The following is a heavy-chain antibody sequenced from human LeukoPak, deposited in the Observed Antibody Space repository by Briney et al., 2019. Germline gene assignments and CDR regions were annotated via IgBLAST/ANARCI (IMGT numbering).Heavy chain of an antibody. CDR1: GGSFSGYY. D-gene: IGHD3-10*01. J-gene: IGHJ4*02. V-gene: IGHV4-34*01. Sequence: PSETLSLTCAVYGGSFSGYYWSWIRQPPGKGLEWIGEINHSGSTNYNPSLKSRVTISVDTSKNQFSLKLSSVTAADTAVYYCARASSGSYYNVDYWGQGTLVTVSS. CDR2: INHSGST. CDR3: ARASSGSYYNVDY.